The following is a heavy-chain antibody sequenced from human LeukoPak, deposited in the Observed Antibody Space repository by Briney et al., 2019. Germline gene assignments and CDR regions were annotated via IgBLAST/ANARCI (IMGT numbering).Heavy chain of an antibody. J-gene: IGHJ5*02. V-gene: IGHV4-30-4*01. Sequence: KPSETLSLTCTVSGGSISSGDCYWSWICQPPGKGLEWIGYMYYSGSTYYNPSLKSRVTISVDTSKNQFSLKLSSVTAADTAVYYCARPYYYDSRIDPWGQGTLVTVSS. D-gene: IGHD3-22*01. CDR3: ARPYYYDSRIDP. CDR1: GGSISSGDCY. CDR2: MYYSGST.